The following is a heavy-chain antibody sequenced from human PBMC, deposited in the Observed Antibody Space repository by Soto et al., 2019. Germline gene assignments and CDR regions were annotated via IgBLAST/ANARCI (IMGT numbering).Heavy chain of an antibody. CDR1: GFSFSIFG. CDR2: IWYDGSNK. Sequence: QVHLVESGGGVVQPGTSLRLSCAASGFSFSIFGMHWVRQAPGKGLEWVAGIWYDGSNKYYADSVKGRFSISRDNSKDTLDLQMNRLRAEDTAVYYCARDDKDEYGADRGGFGCWGQGTLVTVSS. D-gene: IGHD2-8*01. CDR3: ARDDKDEYGADRGGFGC. J-gene: IGHJ4*02. V-gene: IGHV3-33*01.